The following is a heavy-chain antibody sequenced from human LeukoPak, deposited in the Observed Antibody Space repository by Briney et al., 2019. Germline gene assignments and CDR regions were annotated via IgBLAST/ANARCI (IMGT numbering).Heavy chain of an antibody. V-gene: IGHV3-43*02. CDR1: GFIVDDYA. CDR3: AKDILSEQWHGAFDI. Sequence: GGSLRLSCAASGFIVDDYAMYWVRQAPGKGLEWVSLMNGDGGSTYYADSVKGRFTISRDNSKNYLFLQMNSLRTEDTALYYCAKDILSEQWHGAFDIWGQATMVTVSS. D-gene: IGHD6-19*01. J-gene: IGHJ3*02. CDR2: MNGDGGST.